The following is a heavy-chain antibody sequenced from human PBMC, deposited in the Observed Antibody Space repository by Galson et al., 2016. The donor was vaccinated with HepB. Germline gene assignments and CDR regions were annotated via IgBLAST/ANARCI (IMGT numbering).Heavy chain of an antibody. CDR1: GFTFSDHY. CDR3: ATGATGTTDY. J-gene: IGHJ4*02. Sequence: SLRLSCAASGFTFSDHYMDWVRQAPGKGLEWVGRIGNKDNSYITEYAASGKGRFTIPRDDSENSLYLQMNSLKNEDTAVYYCATGATGTTDYWGQGTLVTVSS. CDR2: IGNKDNSYIT. V-gene: IGHV3-72*01. D-gene: IGHD1-1*01.